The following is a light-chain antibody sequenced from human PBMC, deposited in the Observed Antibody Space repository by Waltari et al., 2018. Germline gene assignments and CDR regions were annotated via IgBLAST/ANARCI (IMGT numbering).Light chain of an antibody. J-gene: IGKJ4*01. V-gene: IGKV3-11*01. CDR3: QQRRNWPLT. CDR2: DTS. Sequence: DIVLTQSPAILSLSPGERASLSCRASQSVTNYLAWYQQKPGQAPRFLIYDTSNRSTGIPARFSGSGFATDFTLTISSLEPDDFAVYYCQQRRNWPLTFGGGTKVEIK. CDR1: QSVTNY.